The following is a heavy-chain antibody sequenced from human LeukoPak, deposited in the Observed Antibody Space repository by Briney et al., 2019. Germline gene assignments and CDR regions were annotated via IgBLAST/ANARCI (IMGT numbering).Heavy chain of an antibody. CDR1: GYTFTSYG. V-gene: IGHV1-18*01. Sequence: EASVKVSCKASGYTFTSYGISWARQAPGQGLEWMGWISAYNGNTNYAQKLQGRVTMTTDTSTSTAYMELRSLRSDDTAVYYCANGVSGYDLNYWGQGTLVTVSS. D-gene: IGHD5-12*01. CDR3: ANGVSGYDLNY. CDR2: ISAYNGNT. J-gene: IGHJ4*02.